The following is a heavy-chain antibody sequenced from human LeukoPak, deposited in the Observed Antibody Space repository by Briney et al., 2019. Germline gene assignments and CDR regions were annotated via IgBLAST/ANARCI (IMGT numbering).Heavy chain of an antibody. V-gene: IGHV1-69*13. Sequence: PVKVSCKASGGTFSSYAISWVRQAPGQGLEWMGGIIPIFGTANYAQKFQGRVTITADESTSTAYMELSSLRSEDTAVYYCAREGGYSSGWSVRWGQGTLVTVSS. D-gene: IGHD6-19*01. CDR2: IIPIFGTA. CDR3: AREGGYSSGWSVR. J-gene: IGHJ5*02. CDR1: GGTFSSYA.